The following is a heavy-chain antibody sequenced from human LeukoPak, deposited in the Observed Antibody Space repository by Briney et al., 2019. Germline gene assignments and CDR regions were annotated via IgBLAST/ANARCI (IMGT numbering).Heavy chain of an antibody. J-gene: IGHJ4*02. CDR2: IGGSGGGT. CDR1: GFTFSSYA. D-gene: IGHD6-19*01. V-gene: IGHV3-23*01. CDR3: ARHWWDNSGSYHFDY. Sequence: GGSLRLSCAASGFTFSSYAMSWVRQAPGRGLEWVSAIGGSGGGTFYADSVQGRFTISRDNSKNSLSLQMNSLRADDTAVYYCARHWWDNSGSYHFDYWGQGTLVTVSS.